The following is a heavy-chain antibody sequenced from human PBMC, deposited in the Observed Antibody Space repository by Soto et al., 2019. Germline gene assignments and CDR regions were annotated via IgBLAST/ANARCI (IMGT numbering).Heavy chain of an antibody. CDR1: GFGFSTHA. J-gene: IGHJ4*02. Sequence: PGGSLRLSCAASGFGFSTHALSWVRQAPGKGLEWLSSITNTGITTHYADSVKGRFTISRENSRNTLHLQMNNLRVDDTAVYYCEKGFYYGDSKPIDHWGQATLVTVS. D-gene: IGHD4-17*01. CDR3: EKGFYYGDSKPIDH. CDR2: ITNTGITT. V-gene: IGHV3-23*01.